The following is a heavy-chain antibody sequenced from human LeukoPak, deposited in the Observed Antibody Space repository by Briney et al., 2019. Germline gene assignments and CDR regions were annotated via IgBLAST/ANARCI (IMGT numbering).Heavy chain of an antibody. CDR3: ATSPGIAVAGTIVATYYYYGMDV. CDR2: FDPEDGET. V-gene: IGHV1-24*01. J-gene: IGHJ6*02. D-gene: IGHD6-19*01. CDR1: GYTLTELS. Sequence: ASVKVSCKVSGYTLTELSMHWVRQAPGKGLEWMGGFDPEDGETIYAQKFQGRVTMTEDTSTDTAYMELSSLRSEDTAVYYCATSPGIAVAGTIVATYYYYGMDVWGRGTTVTVSS.